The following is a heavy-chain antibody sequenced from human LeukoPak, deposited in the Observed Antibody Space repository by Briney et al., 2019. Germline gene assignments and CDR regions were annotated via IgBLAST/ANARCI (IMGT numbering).Heavy chain of an antibody. J-gene: IGHJ4*02. CDR3: ARGRIVLAAADAFDY. V-gene: IGHV1-18*01. CDR1: GYTLTELS. Sequence: ASVKVSCKVSGYTLTELSMHWVRQAPGKGLEWMGWISAYNGNTNYAQKLQGRVTMTTDTSTSTAYMELRSLRSDDTAVYYCARGRIVLAAADAFDYWGQGTLVTVSS. CDR2: ISAYNGNT. D-gene: IGHD6-13*01.